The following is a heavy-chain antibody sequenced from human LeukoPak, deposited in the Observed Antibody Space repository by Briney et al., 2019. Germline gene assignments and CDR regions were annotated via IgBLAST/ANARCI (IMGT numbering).Heavy chain of an antibody. V-gene: IGHV4-59*05. CDR3: ARGPRLANAFDI. CDR2: IYYSGST. J-gene: IGHJ3*02. D-gene: IGHD3-3*02. CDR1: GGSISSDH. Sequence: SSETLSLTCPVSGGSISSDHWSWFRQPPGRGLEWIGSIYYSGSTYYKSSLKSRVTISVDTSKNQFSLKLSSVTAADTAIYYCARGPRLANAFDIWGQGTMVTFSS.